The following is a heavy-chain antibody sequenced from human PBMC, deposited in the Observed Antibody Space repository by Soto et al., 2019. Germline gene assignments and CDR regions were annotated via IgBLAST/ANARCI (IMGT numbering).Heavy chain of an antibody. J-gene: IGHJ6*02. D-gene: IGHD2-21*02. CDR1: GYSFTDYY. V-gene: IGHV1-2*04. CDR3: VRSPGDFRYGMDV. CDR2: INPSTGVT. Sequence: QVQLVQSGAEVTKPGASVKVSCKASGYSFTDYYMHWVRQAPGQGPEWLGWINPSTGVTHFAQKFQGWVTMTRDTSISTAYMELSRLTSDDTAVYYCVRSPGDFRYGMDVWGQGTTVTVSS.